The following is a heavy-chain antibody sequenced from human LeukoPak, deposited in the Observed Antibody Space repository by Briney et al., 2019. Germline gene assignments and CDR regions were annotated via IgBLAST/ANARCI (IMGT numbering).Heavy chain of an antibody. J-gene: IGHJ4*02. CDR1: GITFTDHY. CDR2: ISTSGRTI. V-gene: IGHV3-11*01. CDR3: ARTKSGPTYGQHHGLDN. D-gene: IGHD3-10*01. Sequence: PGGSLRLSCAASGITFTDHYMNWIRQAPGKGLEWLSYISTSGRTIAYADSVKGRFTISRDNAKNSLYLQMNSLRADDTAVYYCARTKSGPTYGQHHGLDNWGQGTLVTVSS.